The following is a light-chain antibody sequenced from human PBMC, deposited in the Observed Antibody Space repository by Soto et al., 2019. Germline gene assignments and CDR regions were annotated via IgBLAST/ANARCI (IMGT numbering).Light chain of an antibody. J-gene: IGKJ1*01. V-gene: IGKV3-20*01. CDR3: QHYSDSTWT. Sequence: EIVLTQSPGTLSLSPGEGATLSCRASQAIRSNSLVWFQKKPGQAPRLLMYGASTRASDFPDRFSGRGFETDFTLTISEVEPEDFAVYYCQHYSDSTWTFGQGTRVEI. CDR2: GAS. CDR1: QAIRSNS.